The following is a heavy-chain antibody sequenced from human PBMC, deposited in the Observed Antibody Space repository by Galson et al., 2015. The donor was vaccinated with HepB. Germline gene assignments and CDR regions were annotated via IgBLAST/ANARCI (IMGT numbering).Heavy chain of an antibody. V-gene: IGHV3-30*18. CDR1: GFTFSSYG. Sequence: SLRLSCAASGFTFSSYGMRWVRQAPGKGLEWVAVISYDGSNKYYADSVKGRFTISRDNSKNTLYLQMNSLRAEDTAVYYCAKLGYSGVVSYYYGMDVWGQGTTVTVSS. J-gene: IGHJ6*02. CDR3: AKLGYSGVVSYYYGMDV. D-gene: IGHD5-24*01. CDR2: ISYDGSNK.